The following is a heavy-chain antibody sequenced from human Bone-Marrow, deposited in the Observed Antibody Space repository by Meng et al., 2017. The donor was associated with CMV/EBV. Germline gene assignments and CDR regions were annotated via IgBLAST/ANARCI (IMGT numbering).Heavy chain of an antibody. CDR1: GYTFTSYH. CDR2: MSPNTANT. Sequence: ASVKVSCKASGYTFTSYHINWVRQATGQGLEWMGWMSPNTANTGYAQKFQGRLTMTRNTSISTAYMELSSLKSEDTAVYYCTRDLPSYYYGSGSYSGGMDVWGQGTTVTVSS. V-gene: IGHV1-8*01. J-gene: IGHJ6*02. D-gene: IGHD3-10*01. CDR3: TRDLPSYYYGSGSYSGGMDV.